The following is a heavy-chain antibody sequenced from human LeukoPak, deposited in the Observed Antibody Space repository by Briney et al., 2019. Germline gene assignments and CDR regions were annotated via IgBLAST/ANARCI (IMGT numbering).Heavy chain of an antibody. Sequence: ASVKVSCKASGYTFTGYYMHWVRQAPGQGLEWMGWISAFNGNTNYAQNLQGRVTMTTDTSTSTACMELSSLRSDDTAVYYCARASSIGANIVAFGYWGQGTLVTVSS. CDR2: ISAFNGNT. J-gene: IGHJ4*02. D-gene: IGHD2-21*01. CDR3: ARASSIGANIVAFGY. V-gene: IGHV1-18*04. CDR1: GYTFTGYY.